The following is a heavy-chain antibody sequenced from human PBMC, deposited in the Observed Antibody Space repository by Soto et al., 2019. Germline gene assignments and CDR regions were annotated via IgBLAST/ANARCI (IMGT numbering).Heavy chain of an antibody. V-gene: IGHV3-30*18. J-gene: IGHJ5*02. D-gene: IGHD6-19*01. CDR2: ISYDGSNK. CDR3: AKARSSLIWFDP. Sequence: GGSLRLSCAASGFTFSSYGMHWVRQAPGKGLEWVAVISYDGSNKYYADSVKGRFTISRDNSKNTLYLQMNSLRAEDTAVYYCAKARSSLIWFDPWGQGTLVTVSS. CDR1: GFTFSSYG.